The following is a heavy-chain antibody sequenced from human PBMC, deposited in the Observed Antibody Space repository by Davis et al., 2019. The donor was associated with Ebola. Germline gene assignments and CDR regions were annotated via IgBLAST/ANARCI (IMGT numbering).Heavy chain of an antibody. J-gene: IGHJ4*02. D-gene: IGHD2-15*01. CDR3: AKGGYCSGGSCYSFGFGY. CDR2: ISGSGGST. Sequence: PGGSLRLSCAASGFTFSSYAMSWVRHAPGKGLEWVSAISGSGGSTYYADSVKGRFTISRDNSKNTLYLQMNSLRAEDTAVYYCAKGGYCSGGSCYSFGFGYWGQGTLITVSS. CDR1: GFTFSSYA. V-gene: IGHV3-23*01.